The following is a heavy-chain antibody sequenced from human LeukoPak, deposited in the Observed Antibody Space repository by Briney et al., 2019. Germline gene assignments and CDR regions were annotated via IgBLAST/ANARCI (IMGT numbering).Heavy chain of an antibody. CDR3: ARDPRYSNYYFDY. Sequence: GGSLRLSCAASGFTFSSYSMNWVRQAPGEGLEWVSSISSSSSYIYYADSVKGRFTISRDNAKNSLYLQMNSLRAEDTAVYYCARDPRYSNYYFDYWGQGTLVTVSS. V-gene: IGHV3-21*01. CDR1: GFTFSSYS. D-gene: IGHD4-11*01. J-gene: IGHJ4*02. CDR2: ISSSSSYI.